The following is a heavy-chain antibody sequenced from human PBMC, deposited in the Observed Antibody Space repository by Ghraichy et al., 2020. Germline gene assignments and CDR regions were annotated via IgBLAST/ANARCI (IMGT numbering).Heavy chain of an antibody. D-gene: IGHD6-19*01. CDR2: IHPNSGGT. CDR1: GSPFSAPV. CDR3: ARGHSGWTNYYYYYGMDV. V-gene: IGHV1-2*02. Sequence: ASVKVSCKASGSPFSAPVTPWELLSRGLGPEWMGWIHPNSGGTNYAQKFQGRVTMSRDTSISTAYMELSRLRSDDTAVYYCARGHSGWTNYYYYYGMDVWGPGTTVTVSS. J-gene: IGHJ6*02.